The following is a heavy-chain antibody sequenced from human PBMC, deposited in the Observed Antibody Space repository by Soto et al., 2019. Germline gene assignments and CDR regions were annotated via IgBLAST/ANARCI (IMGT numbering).Heavy chain of an antibody. CDR2: ISAYNGNT. Sequence: QVQLVQSGAEVKKPGASVKVSCKASGYTFASYAISWMRQAPGQGREWMGWISAYNGNTNYAQKLQGRVTMTTDTSTSTAYMERMSLRSDVASVYYCARDPPPPDYWGQGTLVTVSS. CDR1: GYTFASYA. J-gene: IGHJ4*02. V-gene: IGHV1-18*01. CDR3: ARDPPPPDY.